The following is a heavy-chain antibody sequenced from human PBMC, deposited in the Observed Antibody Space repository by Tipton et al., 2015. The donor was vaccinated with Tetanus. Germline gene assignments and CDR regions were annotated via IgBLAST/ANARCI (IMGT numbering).Heavy chain of an antibody. CDR3: ARDFSYYFDSKSGFDY. J-gene: IGHJ4*02. Sequence: SLRLSCEASGFTFSTYWMHWVRQAPGKGLEWVSYISTSSTTIFYADSVRGRFTISRDNAKNSLYLQMNSLRDEDTAVYYCARDFSYYFDSKSGFDYWGQGTLVTVSS. CDR2: ISTSSTTI. D-gene: IGHD3-22*01. CDR1: GFTFSTYW. V-gene: IGHV3-48*02.